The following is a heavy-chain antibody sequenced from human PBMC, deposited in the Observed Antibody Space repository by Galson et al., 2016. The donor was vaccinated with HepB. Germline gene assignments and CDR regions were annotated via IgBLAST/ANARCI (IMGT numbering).Heavy chain of an antibody. J-gene: IGHJ4*02. Sequence: SLRLSCAASGFTVSNNYMSWVRQAPGKGLEWVSVIYSGGRTYYADSVKGRFTISRDNSKTTLYLQMNSLRAEDTAVYYCARDEIAGTTGDYWGQGTLVTVSS. CDR2: IYSGGRT. V-gene: IGHV3-53*01. CDR1: GFTVSNNY. CDR3: ARDEIAGTTGDY. D-gene: IGHD1-7*01.